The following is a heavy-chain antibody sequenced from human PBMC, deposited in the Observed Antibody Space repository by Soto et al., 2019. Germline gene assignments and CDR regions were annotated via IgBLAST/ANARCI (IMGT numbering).Heavy chain of an antibody. CDR2: ISAYNGNT. D-gene: IGHD3-22*01. CDR1: GYTFTSYG. V-gene: IGHV1-18*01. Sequence: ASVKVSCKASGYTFTSYGISWVRQAPGQGLEWMGWISAYNGNTNYAQKLQGRVTMTTDTSTSTAYMELRSLRSDDTAVYYCARALYYDNSNWLDPWGQGTLVTVSS. J-gene: IGHJ5*02. CDR3: ARALYYDNSNWLDP.